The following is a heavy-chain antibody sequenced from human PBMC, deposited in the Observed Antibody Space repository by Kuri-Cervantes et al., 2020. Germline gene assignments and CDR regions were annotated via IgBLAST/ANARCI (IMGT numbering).Heavy chain of an antibody. CDR2: ISGSGVSS. Sequence: GESLKISCAASRFTFNSYAMTWVRQAPGKGLEWVSAISGSGVSSFYADSVKGRFTISRDNSKNTLYLQMNSLRTEDTAVYYCAKWLYSDVLTGQNDILDVWGKGTTVTVSS. CDR1: RFTFNSYA. D-gene: IGHD3-9*01. V-gene: IGHV3-23*01. J-gene: IGHJ6*04. CDR3: AKWLYSDVLTGQNDILDV.